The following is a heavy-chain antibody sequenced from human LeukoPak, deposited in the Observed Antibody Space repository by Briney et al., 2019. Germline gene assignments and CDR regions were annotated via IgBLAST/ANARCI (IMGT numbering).Heavy chain of an antibody. J-gene: IGHJ4*02. V-gene: IGHV3-33*01. CDR2: IWYDGSKK. CDR3: ARDYGSVPYYFDY. D-gene: IGHD3-10*01. CDR1: GFTFSTYG. Sequence: PGGSLRLSCAASGFTFSTYGMHWVRQAPGKGLEWVAIIWYDGSKKYYADSVKGRFTISRDNSKNTLYLQMNNLRAEDTAVYYCARDYGSVPYYFDYWGQGTLVTVSS.